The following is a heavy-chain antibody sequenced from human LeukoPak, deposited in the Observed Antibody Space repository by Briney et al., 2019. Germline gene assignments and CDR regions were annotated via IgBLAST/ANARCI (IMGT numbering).Heavy chain of an antibody. Sequence: GGSLRLSCAASGFTFSSYAMSWVRQAPGKGLEWVSAISGSGGSTYYADSVKGRFTISRDNSKNTLYLQMNSLRAEDTAVYYCAKDQIYAVRGVIKGGRYFDYWGQGTLVTVSS. V-gene: IGHV3-23*01. CDR1: GFTFSSYA. CDR3: AKDQIYAVRGVIKGGRYFDY. J-gene: IGHJ4*02. CDR2: ISGSGGST. D-gene: IGHD3-10*01.